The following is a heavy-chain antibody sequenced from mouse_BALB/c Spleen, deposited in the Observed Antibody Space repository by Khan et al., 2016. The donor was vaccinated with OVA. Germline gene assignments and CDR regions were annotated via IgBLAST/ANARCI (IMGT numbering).Heavy chain of an antibody. CDR3: AIRGSSSAWLTY. Sequence: QVRLQQSGAELAKPGASVKMSCKASGYTFTSYWMHWVKQRPGQGLEWIGYINPSTGYTEYNQRFKDKATLTADKSSSTAYMQLSSLTSAESAVYYSAIRGSSSAWLTYWGQGTLVTVSA. D-gene: IGHD1-1*01. J-gene: IGHJ3*01. CDR1: GYTFTSYW. V-gene: IGHV1-7*01. CDR2: INPSTGYT.